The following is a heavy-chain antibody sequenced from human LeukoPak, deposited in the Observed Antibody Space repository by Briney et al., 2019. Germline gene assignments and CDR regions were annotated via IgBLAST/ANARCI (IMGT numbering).Heavy chain of an antibody. CDR1: GGSISSYY. Sequence: PSETLSLTCTVSGGSISSYYWSWIRQPPGKGLEWIGYINYRGSTNYNPSLKSRVTIPVDTSKNQFSLKLSSMTAADMAVYYCARSAYSSGYYYFDYWGQGTLVTVSS. V-gene: IGHV4-59*08. CDR2: INYRGST. D-gene: IGHD3-22*01. J-gene: IGHJ4*02. CDR3: ARSAYSSGYYYFDY.